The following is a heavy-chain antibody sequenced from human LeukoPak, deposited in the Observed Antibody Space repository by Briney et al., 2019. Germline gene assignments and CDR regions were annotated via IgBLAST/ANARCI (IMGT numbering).Heavy chain of an antibody. Sequence: GGSLRLSCSASGFTFSSYIMNWVRQAPGKGLEWVAVISYDGSNKYYADSVKGRFTISRDNSKNTLYLQMNSLRAEDTAVYYCAKDKVKYSYGFHFDYWGQGTLVTVSS. D-gene: IGHD5-18*01. J-gene: IGHJ4*02. CDR3: AKDKVKYSYGFHFDY. CDR1: GFTFSSYI. CDR2: ISYDGSNK. V-gene: IGHV3-30*18.